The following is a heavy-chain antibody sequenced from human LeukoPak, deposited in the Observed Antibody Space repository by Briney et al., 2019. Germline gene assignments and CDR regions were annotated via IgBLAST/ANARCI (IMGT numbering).Heavy chain of an antibody. V-gene: IGHV4-59*01. D-gene: IGHD6-6*01. CDR1: GGSISSYY. CDR2: VYYSGST. J-gene: IGHJ5*02. CDR3: ASSSIAARPPWFDP. Sequence: SETLSLTCTVSGGSISSYYWSWIRQPPGKGLEWIGYVYYSGSTNYNPSLKSRVTISVDTSKNQFSLKLSSVTAADTAVYYCASSSIAARPPWFDPWGQGTLVTVSS.